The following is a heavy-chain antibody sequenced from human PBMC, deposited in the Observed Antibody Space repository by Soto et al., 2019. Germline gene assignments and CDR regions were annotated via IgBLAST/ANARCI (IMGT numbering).Heavy chain of an antibody. CDR2: ISYDGSNK. D-gene: IGHD2-15*01. V-gene: IGHV3-30*18. CDR1: GFTFSSYG. Sequence: QVQLVESGGGVVQPGRSLRLSCAASGFTFSSYGMHWVRQAPGKGLEWVAVISYDGSNKYYADSVKGRFTISRDNSKNPLYLQMNSLRAEDTAVYYCAKDGGHKGAGMDVWGQGTTVTVSS. CDR3: AKDGGHKGAGMDV. J-gene: IGHJ6*02.